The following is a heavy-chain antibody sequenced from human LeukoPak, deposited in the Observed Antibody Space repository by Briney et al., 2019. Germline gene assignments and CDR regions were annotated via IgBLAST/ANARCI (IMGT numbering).Heavy chain of an antibody. Sequence: ASVKVSCKASGYTFTSYGISWVRQAPGQGLEWMGWISAYNGNTNYAQKLQGRVTMTTDTSTSTAYMELRSLRSHDTGVYYCARGTTLGRLGNAFDIWGQGTMVTVSS. CDR1: GYTFTSYG. CDR2: ISAYNGNT. V-gene: IGHV1-18*01. J-gene: IGHJ3*02. CDR3: ARGTTLGRLGNAFDI. D-gene: IGHD3-3*01.